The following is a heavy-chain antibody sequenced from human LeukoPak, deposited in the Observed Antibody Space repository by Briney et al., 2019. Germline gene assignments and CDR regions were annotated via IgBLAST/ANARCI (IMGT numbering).Heavy chain of an antibody. CDR1: GFTFSSYA. Sequence: GGSLRLSCAASGFTFSSYAMSWVRQAPGKGLEWVSAISGSGSSTYYADSVKGRFTISRDNSKNTLYLLMSSLRVADTAVYYCAKPYYFGSGSPPGDYWGQGTLVTVSS. CDR3: AKPYYFGSGSPPGDY. CDR2: ISGSGSST. J-gene: IGHJ4*02. D-gene: IGHD3-10*01. V-gene: IGHV3-23*01.